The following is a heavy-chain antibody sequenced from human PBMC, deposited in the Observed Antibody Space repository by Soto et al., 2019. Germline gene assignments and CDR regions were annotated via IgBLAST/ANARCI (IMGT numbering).Heavy chain of an antibody. CDR3: VRSGRRSGIDY. CDR1: GYTFSSYD. CDR2: VNPNSNET. V-gene: IGHV1-8*02. J-gene: IGHJ4*02. Sequence: QVQLVQSGAEVKKPGASVKVSCEASGYTFSSYDISWVRQATGQGLEWMGWVNPNSNETDYAQKFQGRVTMTENTSIRTAYMELSSLRSDDTAVYYCVRSGRRSGIDYWGQGALVTVSS. D-gene: IGHD1-1*01.